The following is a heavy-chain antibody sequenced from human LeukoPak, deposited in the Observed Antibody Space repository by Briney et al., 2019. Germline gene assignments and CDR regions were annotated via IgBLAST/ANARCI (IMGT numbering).Heavy chain of an antibody. D-gene: IGHD3/OR15-3a*01. Sequence: PSETLSLTCTVSGGSISSSSYYWGWIRQPPGKGLEWIGSIYYSGSTYYNPSLKSRVTISVDTSKNQSSLKLSSVTAADTAVYYCARVGIGHSRFDYWGQGTLVTVSS. CDR1: GGSISSSSYY. J-gene: IGHJ4*02. V-gene: IGHV4-39*07. CDR3: ARVGIGHSRFDY. CDR2: IYYSGST.